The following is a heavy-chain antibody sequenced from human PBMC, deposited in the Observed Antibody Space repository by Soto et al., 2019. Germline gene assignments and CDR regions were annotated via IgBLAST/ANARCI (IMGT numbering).Heavy chain of an antibody. CDR2: VSPPFRTS. V-gene: IGHV1-69*01. Sequence: QVQLVQSGAEVKKPGSSVKVSCKTSGVSFNNNGIGWVRQAPGHGLEWMGGVSPPFRTSNYARKFQGRISITADAATGTVNMGLSSLTSEDTAQYYCARVLYYGSGSYSRYGMDVWGQGTTVTVSS. D-gene: IGHD3-10*01. CDR3: ARVLYYGSGSYSRYGMDV. CDR1: GVSFNNNG. J-gene: IGHJ6*02.